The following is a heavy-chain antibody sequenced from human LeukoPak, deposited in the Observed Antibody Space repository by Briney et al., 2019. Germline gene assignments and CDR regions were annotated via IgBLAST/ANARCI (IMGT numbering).Heavy chain of an antibody. CDR1: GLPFSVYE. CDR2: IGSSGAIR. CDR3: ALLAVASDFDY. V-gene: IGHV3-48*03. J-gene: IGHJ4*02. D-gene: IGHD6-19*01. Sequence: GGSLRLSCAVSGLPFSVYEMNWVRQAPGKGLKWVSNIGSSGAIRHYADSVKGRFSISRDNAENSLFLQMNSLRVEDTGIYYCALLAVASDFDYWGQGAPVTVSS.